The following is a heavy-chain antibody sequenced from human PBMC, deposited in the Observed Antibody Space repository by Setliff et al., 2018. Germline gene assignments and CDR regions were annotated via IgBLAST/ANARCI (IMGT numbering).Heavy chain of an antibody. CDR2: IHSDGSRT. CDR3: AKHGAYNDFLTGYNFYYDMDV. CDR1: GFTFSSYW. V-gene: IGHV3-74*01. Sequence: GGSLRLSCAASGFTFSSYWMYWVRQAPGKGLVWVSRIHSDGSRTSYADSVKGRFTISRDNPKKTLYLQMNSLRAEDTAVYYCAKHGAYNDFLTGYNFYYDMDVWGQGTTVTVSS. D-gene: IGHD3-9*01. J-gene: IGHJ6*02.